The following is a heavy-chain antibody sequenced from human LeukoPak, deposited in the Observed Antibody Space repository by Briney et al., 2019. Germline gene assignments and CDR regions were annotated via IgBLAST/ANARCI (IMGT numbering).Heavy chain of an antibody. Sequence: GGTLRLSCAASGFTFSSYGMSWVRHAPGKGLEWVSAISGSVGSTYYADSVKGRFTISRDNSKNTLYLQMNSLRAEDTAVYYCAKVGVAAAGTVFDYWGQGTLVTVSS. V-gene: IGHV3-23*01. D-gene: IGHD6-13*01. CDR1: GFTFSSYG. CDR2: ISGSVGST. J-gene: IGHJ4*02. CDR3: AKVGVAAAGTVFDY.